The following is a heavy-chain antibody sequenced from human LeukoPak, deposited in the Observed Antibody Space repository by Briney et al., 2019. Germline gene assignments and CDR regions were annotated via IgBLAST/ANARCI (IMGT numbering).Heavy chain of an antibody. CDR3: ARAANYGYLDY. Sequence: PSETLSLTCTVSGGSISSYYWSWIRQPPGKGLEWIGYIYYSGSTNYNPSLKSRVTISVDTSKNQFSLKLSSVTAADTAVYYCARAANYGYLDYWGQGTLVTVSS. V-gene: IGHV4-59*08. J-gene: IGHJ4*02. D-gene: IGHD3-10*01. CDR2: IYYSGST. CDR1: GGSISSYY.